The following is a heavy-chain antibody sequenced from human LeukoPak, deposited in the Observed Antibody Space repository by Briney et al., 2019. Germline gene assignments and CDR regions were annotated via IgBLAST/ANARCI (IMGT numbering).Heavy chain of an antibody. D-gene: IGHD1-14*01. Sequence: PGGSLRLSCAASGFTFSSHWMNWVRQAPGKGLEWVAHINQDGSEKYYVDSVKGRFTISRDNAKNSLYLQMNSLRAEDTAVYYCARDSYRALEYWGQGTLVTVSS. CDR1: GFTFSSHW. V-gene: IGHV3-7*01. CDR3: ARDSYRALEY. J-gene: IGHJ4*02. CDR2: INQDGSEK.